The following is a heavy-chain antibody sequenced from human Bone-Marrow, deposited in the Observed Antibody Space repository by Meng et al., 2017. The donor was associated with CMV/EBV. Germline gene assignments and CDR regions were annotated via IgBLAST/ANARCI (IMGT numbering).Heavy chain of an antibody. D-gene: IGHD2-2*01. CDR2: INPNSGGT. V-gene: IGHV1-2*02. J-gene: IGHJ5*02. CDR3: ERDSYCSSTSCYDWFDP. CDR1: GYTFTGYY. Sequence: ASVKVSCKASGYTFTGYYMHWVRQAPGQGLEWMGWINPNSGGTNYAQKFQGRVTMTRDTSISTAYMELSRLRSDDTAVYYCERDSYCSSTSCYDWFDPWGQGTLVTVSS.